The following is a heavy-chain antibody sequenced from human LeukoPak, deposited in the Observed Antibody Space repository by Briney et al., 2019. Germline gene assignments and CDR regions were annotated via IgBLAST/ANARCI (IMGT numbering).Heavy chain of an antibody. CDR1: GFTSELTFGSYW. J-gene: IGHJ3*02. D-gene: IGHD1-26*01. Sequence: GGSLRLSCTASGFTSELTFGSYWRRWVRQAPGKGPELVANIKQDGSQKFYVDSVKGRFTISRDNAKNSIYLQMSSLRVEDSAMCYCVRNILLWVREKTAFDIWGQGTMVTVSS. CDR3: VRNILLWVREKTAFDI. CDR2: IKQDGSQK. V-gene: IGHV3-7*01.